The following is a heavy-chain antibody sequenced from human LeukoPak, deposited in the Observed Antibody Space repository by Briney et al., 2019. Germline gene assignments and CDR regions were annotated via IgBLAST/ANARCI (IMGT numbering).Heavy chain of an antibody. Sequence: QPGGSLRLSCAASGFTFSIFEMNWVRQTPGKGLEWVSYISTTGSTIYYADSVKGRFTISRDNAKNSLYLQMNSRRAEDTAVYYCAGPMTSIDYWGQGTLVTVSS. CDR2: ISTTGSTI. CDR3: AGPMTSIDY. V-gene: IGHV3-48*03. J-gene: IGHJ4*02. CDR1: GFTFSIFE.